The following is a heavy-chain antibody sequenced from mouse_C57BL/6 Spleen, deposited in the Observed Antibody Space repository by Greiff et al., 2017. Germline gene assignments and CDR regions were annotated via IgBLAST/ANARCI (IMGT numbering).Heavy chain of an antibody. Sequence: QQSCKASGYTFTSYWMQWVTQRPGQGLEWIGEIDPSDSYTNYNQKFKGKATLTVDTSSSTAYMRLSSLTSEDSAVYYCARTNYFDVWGTGTTVTVSS. J-gene: IGHJ1*03. V-gene: IGHV1-50*01. CDR2: IDPSDSYT. CDR1: GYTFTSYW. CDR3: ARTNYFDV.